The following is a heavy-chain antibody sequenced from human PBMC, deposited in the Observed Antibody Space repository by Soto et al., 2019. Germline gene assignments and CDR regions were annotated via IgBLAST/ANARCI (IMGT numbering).Heavy chain of an antibody. D-gene: IGHD3-9*01. CDR2: IRNKANSYTA. J-gene: IGHJ4*02. V-gene: IGHV3-72*01. CDR3: VRAGTGFQLDY. Sequence: EVQLVESGGGLVQPGGSLRLSCAASGFSFSDHYMDWVRQASGKGLEWVGRIRNKANSYTAEYAASVKGRFTVSRDDSKNSLYLDMNSLKIEDTALYYCVRAGTGFQLDYWGQGTLVTVSS. CDR1: GFSFSDHY.